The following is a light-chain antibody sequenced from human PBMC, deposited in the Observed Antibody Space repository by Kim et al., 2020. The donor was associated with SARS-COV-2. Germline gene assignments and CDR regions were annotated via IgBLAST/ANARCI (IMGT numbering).Light chain of an antibody. CDR3: NSRDSNDNVV. J-gene: IGLJ2*01. CDR2: GKN. CDR1: SLRSYY. V-gene: IGLV3-19*01. Sequence: VAVGQTVKITCQGDSLRSYYATWYQQKPGQAPILVIYGKNNRPSGIPVRFSGSTSGNTASLTITGTQAGDEADYYCNSRDSNDNVVFGGGTKVTVL.